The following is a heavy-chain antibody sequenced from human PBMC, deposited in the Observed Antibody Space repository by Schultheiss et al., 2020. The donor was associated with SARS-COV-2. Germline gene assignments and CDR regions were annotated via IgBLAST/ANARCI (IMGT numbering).Heavy chain of an antibody. V-gene: IGHV3-30*03. CDR1: GFTFSSYG. Sequence: GGSLRLSCAASGFTFSSYGMHWVRQAPGKGLEWVAVISYDGSNKYYADSVKGRFTISRDNSKNTLYLQMNSLRAEDTAVYYCARDFLSYYYDSSGSHFDYWGQGTLVTVSS. J-gene: IGHJ4*02. CDR2: ISYDGSNK. CDR3: ARDFLSYYYDSSGSHFDY. D-gene: IGHD3-22*01.